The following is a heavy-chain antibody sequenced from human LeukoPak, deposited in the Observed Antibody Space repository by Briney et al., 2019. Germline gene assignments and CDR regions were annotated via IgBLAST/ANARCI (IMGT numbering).Heavy chain of an antibody. V-gene: IGHV3-30*18. CDR1: GSTFSSYG. D-gene: IGHD1-1*01. J-gene: IGHJ4*02. CDR2: ISYDGSNK. Sequence: GGSLRLSCAASGSTFSSYGMHWVRQAPGKGLEWVAVISYDGSNKYYADSVKGRFTISRDNSKNTLYLQMNSLRAEDTAVYYCAKDQGDWNDVYFDYWGQGTLVTVSS. CDR3: AKDQGDWNDVYFDY.